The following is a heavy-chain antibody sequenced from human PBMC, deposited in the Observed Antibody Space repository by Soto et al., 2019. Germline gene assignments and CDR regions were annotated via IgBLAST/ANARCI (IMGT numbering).Heavy chain of an antibody. V-gene: IGHV4-39*01. J-gene: IGHJ4*02. CDR3: ARLGGYVSVGYYYLWDS. D-gene: IGHD3-22*01. CDR1: DGSMNSDSSY. CDR2: INHSGST. Sequence: QLQLQESGPGLVKPSETLSLTCRVSDGSMNSDSSYWGWIRQPPGKGPEWIGVINHSGSTYHNLSLKGRVTMSVDASRNLFSLKLTSMTAADTAVYYCARLGGYVSVGYYYLWDSWGQGTLVTVSS.